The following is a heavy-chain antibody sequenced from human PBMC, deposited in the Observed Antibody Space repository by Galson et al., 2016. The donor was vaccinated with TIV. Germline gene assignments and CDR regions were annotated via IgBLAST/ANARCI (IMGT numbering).Heavy chain of an antibody. V-gene: IGHV1-18*01. CDR2: TRTYNGDT. J-gene: IGHJ3*02. CDR1: GYNFAMHA. D-gene: IGHD3-3*01. CDR3: ARDRNSVSAVVLEDDAFDI. Sequence: SVKVSCKASGYNFAMHAISWVRQAPGEGLEWMAWTRTYNGDTRHAEKVQGRVTTTTATSTGTAYMELRSLRSDDTAVYYCARDRNSVSAVVLEDDAFDIWGQGTLVTVSS.